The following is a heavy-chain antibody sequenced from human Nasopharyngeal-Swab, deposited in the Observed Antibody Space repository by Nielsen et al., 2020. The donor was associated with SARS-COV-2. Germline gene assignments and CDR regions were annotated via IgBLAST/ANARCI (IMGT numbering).Heavy chain of an antibody. J-gene: IGHJ4*02. Sequence: GESLKISCAASGFTFSSYAMSWVRQAPGKGLEWVSAISGSGGSTYYADSVKGRFTISRGNSKNTLYLQMNSLRAEDTAVYYCARDFDPANLIVATMGYWGQGTLVTVSS. D-gene: IGHD5-12*01. CDR3: ARDFDPANLIVATMGY. CDR2: ISGSGGST. CDR1: GFTFSSYA. V-gene: IGHV3-23*01.